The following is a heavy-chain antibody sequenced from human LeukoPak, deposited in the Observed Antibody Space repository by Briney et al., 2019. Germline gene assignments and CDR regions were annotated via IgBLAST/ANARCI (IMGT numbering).Heavy chain of an antibody. CDR2: ISGDGRDI. J-gene: IGHJ3*02. CDR1: GFTFSSDW. Sequence: GGSLRLSCAASGFTFSSDWMHRVRQAPGKGLVWVTGISGDGRDIWYADSVKGRFTISRDNAKNTLYLQMNSVRVEDTAVYFCTREVNAFDIWGQGTTVTVSS. CDR3: TREVNAFDI. V-gene: IGHV3-74*01.